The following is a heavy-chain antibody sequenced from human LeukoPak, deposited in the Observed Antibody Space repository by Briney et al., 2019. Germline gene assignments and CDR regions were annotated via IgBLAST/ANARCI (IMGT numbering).Heavy chain of an antibody. CDR2: IYVADPES. V-gene: IGHV5-51*01. D-gene: IGHD6-19*01. CDR3: ARVGAAVVGKFDY. J-gene: IGHJ4*02. CDR1: GDRLTSYW. Sequence: GESLKISCKASGDRLTSYWVAWVRQMPGRGLEWMGIIYVADPESRYSPSFQGQVTMSVNKSISTAYLQWSSLKASDTAMYYCARVGAAVVGKFDYWGQGTLVIVSS.